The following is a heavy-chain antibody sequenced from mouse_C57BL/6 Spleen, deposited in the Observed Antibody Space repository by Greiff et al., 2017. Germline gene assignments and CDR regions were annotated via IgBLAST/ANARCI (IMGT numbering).Heavy chain of an antibody. D-gene: IGHD2-14*01. Sequence: VQLQQSGPGLVKPSQSLSLTCSVTGYSITSGYYWNWIRQFPGNKLEWMGYISYDGSNNYNPSLKNRISITRDTSKNQFFLKLNSVTTEDTATYYCASTIGGAFAYWGQGTLVTVSA. J-gene: IGHJ3*01. CDR1: GYSITSGYY. V-gene: IGHV3-6*01. CDR3: ASTIGGAFAY. CDR2: ISYDGSN.